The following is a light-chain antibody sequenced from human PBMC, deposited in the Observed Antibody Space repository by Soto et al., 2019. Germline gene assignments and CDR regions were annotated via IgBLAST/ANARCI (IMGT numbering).Light chain of an antibody. CDR2: GAS. V-gene: IGKV3-15*01. J-gene: IGKJ5*01. CDR3: QQRQYWPPIT. Sequence: EIVMTQSPATLSVSPGERATLSCRASQSVSSNLAWYQQKPGQAPRLLIYGASTRATGIPARFSGSGSGTEFTLTISSLQSEDFAIYYCQQRQYWPPITFGQGTRLEL. CDR1: QSVSSN.